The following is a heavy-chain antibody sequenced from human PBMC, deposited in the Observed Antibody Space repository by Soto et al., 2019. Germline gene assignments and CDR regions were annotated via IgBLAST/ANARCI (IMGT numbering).Heavy chain of an antibody. J-gene: IGHJ4*02. CDR2: IIPIFGTA. Sequence: QVQLVQSGAEVKKPGSSVKVSCKASGGTFSSYAISWVRQAPGQGLEWMGGIIPIFGTANYAQKFQGRVTITADESTGTAYMALSSLRSEDTAVYSCARTHQYSSPPPPFDYWGQGTLVTVSS. CDR3: ARTHQYSSPPPPFDY. V-gene: IGHV1-69*01. CDR1: GGTFSSYA. D-gene: IGHD6-6*01.